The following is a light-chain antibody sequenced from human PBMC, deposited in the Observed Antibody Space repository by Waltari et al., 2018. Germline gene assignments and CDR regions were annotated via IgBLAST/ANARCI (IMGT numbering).Light chain of an antibody. V-gene: IGLV2-8*01. Sequence: QSALTQPPSASGSTGQSVTISCTGTSTDVGGYHYVSWYQLHPGKAPKLMINEVTKRPSGVPHRFSASKSGNTASLTISGLQAEDEADYYCCSYAARYTLVFGGGTKLTVL. CDR2: EVT. CDR1: STDVGGYHY. J-gene: IGLJ2*01. CDR3: CSYAARYTLV.